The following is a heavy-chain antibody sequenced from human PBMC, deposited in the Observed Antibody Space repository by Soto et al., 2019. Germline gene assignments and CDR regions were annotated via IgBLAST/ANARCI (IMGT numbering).Heavy chain of an antibody. D-gene: IGHD1-7*01. V-gene: IGHV1-18*01. J-gene: IGHJ4*02. CDR1: GYTFTIYG. CDR3: ARELSTLGTIDY. CDR2: ISPYNDNK. Sequence: QVQLVQSGAEVKKPGAAVNVSCKASGYTFTIYGISWVRQAPGQGLEWMGWISPYNDNKKYAQNLQGRVTMTTDTSTSTAYMELRSLRSDDTAVYYCARELSTLGTIDYWGQGTLVTVSS.